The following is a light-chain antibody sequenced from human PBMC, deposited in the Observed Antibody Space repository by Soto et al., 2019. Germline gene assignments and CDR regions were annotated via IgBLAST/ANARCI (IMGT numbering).Light chain of an antibody. CDR2: GAS. V-gene: IGKV3-15*01. J-gene: IGKJ1*01. CDR1: QSVSSN. Sequence: EIVMTQSPATLSVSPGERATLSCRASQSVSSNLAWYQQKPGQAPRVLIYGASTRATGIPARFSGSRSGTEFTVTISSLQSEDFAVYYCQHYNNWPLTFGQGNKVEIK. CDR3: QHYNNWPLT.